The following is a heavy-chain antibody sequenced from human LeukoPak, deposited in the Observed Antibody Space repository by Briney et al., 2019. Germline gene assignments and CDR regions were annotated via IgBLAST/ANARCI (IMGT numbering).Heavy chain of an antibody. J-gene: IGHJ4*02. D-gene: IGHD6-19*01. CDR2: IYYSGTT. Sequence: SETLSLTCTVSGGSFSSSSYYWGWIRQPPGKGLEWIGSIYYSGTTYYSPSLKSRVTISIDTSKNQFSLRLSSVTAADTAVYYCARQSRRGSSAYTSGWLDYWGQGSLVTVSS. V-gene: IGHV4-39*01. CDR3: ARQSRRGSSAYTSGWLDY. CDR1: GGSFSSSSYY.